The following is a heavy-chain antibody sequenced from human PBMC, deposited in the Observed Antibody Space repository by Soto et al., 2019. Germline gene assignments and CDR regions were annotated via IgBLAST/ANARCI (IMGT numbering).Heavy chain of an antibody. CDR1: CGSISSSSYY. J-gene: IGHJ4*02. CDR3: ARLSSWSRVLDY. D-gene: IGHD6-13*01. CDR2: IYYSGST. Sequence: PSETLSLTCTVSCGSISSSSYYWGWIRQPPGKGLEWIGSIYYSGSTYYNPSLKSRVTISVDTSKNQFSLKLSSVTAADTAVYYCARLSSWSRVLDYWGQGTLVTVSS. V-gene: IGHV4-39*01.